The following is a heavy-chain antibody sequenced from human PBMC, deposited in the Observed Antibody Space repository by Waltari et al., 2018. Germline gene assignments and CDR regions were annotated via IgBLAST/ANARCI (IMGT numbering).Heavy chain of an antibody. J-gene: IGHJ4*02. CDR2: SNAGNGNK. V-gene: IGHV1-3*01. CDR3: ARGGMNYDILTGYWYDY. Sequence: QVQLVQSGAEVKKPGASVKVSCKASGYTFTSYAMHWVRQAPGQRLEWMGWSNAGNGNKKYPQRFQGRVTITRDTSASTAYMELSSLRSEDTAVYYCARGGMNYDILTGYWYDYWGQGTLVTVSS. D-gene: IGHD3-9*01. CDR1: GYTFTSYA.